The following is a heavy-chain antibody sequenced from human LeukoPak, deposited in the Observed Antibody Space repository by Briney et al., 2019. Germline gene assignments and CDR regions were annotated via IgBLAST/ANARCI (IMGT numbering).Heavy chain of an antibody. Sequence: SETLSLTCTVSGGSISSYYWSWIRQPPGKGLEWIGYIYYSGSTNYNPSLKSRVTISVDPYKNQFSLKLSYVTAADTAVYYCARVRGIQLWPRRDSQAAFDIWGQGRMVTVSS. CDR3: ARVRGIQLWPRRDSQAAFDI. CDR1: GGSISSYY. D-gene: IGHD5-18*01. CDR2: IYYSGST. V-gene: IGHV4-59*01. J-gene: IGHJ3*02.